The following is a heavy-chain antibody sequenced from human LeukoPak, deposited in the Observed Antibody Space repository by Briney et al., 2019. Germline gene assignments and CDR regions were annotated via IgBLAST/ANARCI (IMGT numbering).Heavy chain of an antibody. J-gene: IGHJ3*02. Sequence: GGSLRLSCAASGFTFSSYAMSWVRQAPGKGLEWVSGISGSGGSTYYADSVKGRFTISRDNSKNTLYLQMNSLRAEDTAVYYCAKELAYCGGDCYPSDAFDIWGQGTMVTVSS. CDR3: AKELAYCGGDCYPSDAFDI. D-gene: IGHD2-21*01. V-gene: IGHV3-23*01. CDR1: GFTFSSYA. CDR2: ISGSGGST.